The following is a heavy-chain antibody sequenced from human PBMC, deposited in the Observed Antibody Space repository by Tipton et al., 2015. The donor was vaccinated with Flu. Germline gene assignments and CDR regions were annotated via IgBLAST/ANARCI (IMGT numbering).Heavy chain of an antibody. V-gene: IGHV3-33*01. CDR2: IWFDGTNK. J-gene: IGHJ3*02. CDR1: GFTFSSYG. CDR3: ARGETAFDAFQI. D-gene: IGHD1-1*01. Sequence: SLRLSCAASGFTFSSYGMHWVRQAPGKGLEWVAYIWFDGTNKYYADSVKGRFTISRDNSKNTLDLRMNSLRVDDTAVYFCARGETAFDAFQIWGQGTMVPV.